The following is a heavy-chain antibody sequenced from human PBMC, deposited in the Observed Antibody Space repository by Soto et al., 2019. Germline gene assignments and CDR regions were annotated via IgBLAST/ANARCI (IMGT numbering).Heavy chain of an antibody. D-gene: IGHD4-17*01. CDR3: ATASFNPYGDYYPDY. Sequence: GGSLRLSCAASGFTFSDYYMSWIRQAPGKGLEWVSYISSSGSTIYYADSVKGRFTISRDNAKNSLYLQMNSLRAEDTAVYYCATASFNPYGDYYPDYWGQGTLVTVSS. V-gene: IGHV3-11*01. CDR2: ISSSGSTI. CDR1: GFTFSDYY. J-gene: IGHJ4*02.